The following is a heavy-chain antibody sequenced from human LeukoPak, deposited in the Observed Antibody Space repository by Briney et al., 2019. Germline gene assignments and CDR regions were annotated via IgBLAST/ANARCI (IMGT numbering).Heavy chain of an antibody. Sequence: GGSLRLSCAASGFTFSYHWMHWVRHVPGKGPVWVSRIDGGGSSISYADSVKGRFSISRDNGKSYLYLHMNSLRVEDTGVYYCARGPGSSGGAYVGDYWGHGSLVTVSS. D-gene: IGHD3-22*01. CDR2: IDGGGSSI. J-gene: IGHJ4*01. V-gene: IGHV3-74*01. CDR1: GFTFSYHW. CDR3: ARGPGSSGGAYVGDY.